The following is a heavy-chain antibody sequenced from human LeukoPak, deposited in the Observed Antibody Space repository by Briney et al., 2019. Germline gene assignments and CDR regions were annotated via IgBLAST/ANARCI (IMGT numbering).Heavy chain of an antibody. CDR2: ISSSGDNT. CDR3: AKVKALDAVASYFDY. CDR1: GFVFSTYA. V-gene: IGHV3-23*01. J-gene: IGHJ4*02. Sequence: GRSLRLSCAASGFVFSTYAMGWVRQAPGKGLEWVSAISSSGDNTYYADSVKGQFTISRDNSKNTLDLQMNSLRAEDTAMYHCAKVKALDAVASYFDYWGQGTLVTVSS. D-gene: IGHD1-1*01.